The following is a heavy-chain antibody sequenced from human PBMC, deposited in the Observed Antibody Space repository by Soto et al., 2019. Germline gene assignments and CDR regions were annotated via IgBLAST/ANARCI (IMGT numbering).Heavy chain of an antibody. D-gene: IGHD3-16*01. CDR3: VMVDNYVTPTPQDV. J-gene: IGHJ6*02. Sequence: QVQLVQSGDEVKKPGASVKVSCXXSGYXFVNYGIAWVRQAPRQGLEWMGWISPYTGNTHSASKVQGRLTMTTDTSTSTAYMDLGSLTSDDTAVYYCVMVDNYVTPTPQDVWGQGTTVTVSS. CDR2: ISPYTGNT. CDR1: GYXFVNYG. V-gene: IGHV1-18*01.